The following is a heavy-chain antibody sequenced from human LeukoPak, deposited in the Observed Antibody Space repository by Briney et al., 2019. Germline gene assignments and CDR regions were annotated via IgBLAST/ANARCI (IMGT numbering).Heavy chain of an antibody. D-gene: IGHD2-21*02. CDR3: ARGKGGDFLRGYYYYGMDV. CDR1: GYSFTSYW. J-gene: IGHJ6*02. V-gene: IGHV5-51*01. CDR2: IYPGDSDT. Sequence: GESLQISCQGSGYSFTSYWIGWVRQMPGKGLEWMGIIYPGDSDTRYSPSFQGQVTISADKSISTAYLQWSSLKASDTAMYYCARGKGGDFLRGYYYYGMDVWGQGTTVTVSS.